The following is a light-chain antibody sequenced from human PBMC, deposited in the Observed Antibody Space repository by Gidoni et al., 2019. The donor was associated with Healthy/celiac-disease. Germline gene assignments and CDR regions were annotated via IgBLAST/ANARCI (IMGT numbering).Light chain of an antibody. J-gene: IGKJ1*01. CDR1: QSISSW. CDR3: QQYTKGWT. CDR2: KAS. V-gene: IGKV1-5*03. Sequence: DIQMTQSPSTLSASVGDRVTITCRASQSISSWLAWYQQKPGKAPKLLIYKASSLESGVPSRFSGSGSGIEFTLTISSLQPDDFATYYCQQYTKGWTFGQGTKVEIK.